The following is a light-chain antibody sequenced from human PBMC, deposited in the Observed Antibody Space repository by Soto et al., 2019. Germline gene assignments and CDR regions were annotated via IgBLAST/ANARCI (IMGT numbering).Light chain of an antibody. CDR2: AAS. CDR3: QQSYITPYT. J-gene: IGKJ2*01. CDR1: QSISVH. Sequence: DIPMTQSPSSLSASVGDTVTITCRASQSISVHLNWYQQKPGKVPKLLIYAASNLQSGVPLRFSGSGSETDFALTISSLQPEDFATYYGQQSYITPYTFGQGTKLEIK. V-gene: IGKV1-39*01.